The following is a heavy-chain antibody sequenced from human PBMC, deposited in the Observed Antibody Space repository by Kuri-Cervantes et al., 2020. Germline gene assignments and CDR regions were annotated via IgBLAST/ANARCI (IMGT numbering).Heavy chain of an antibody. Sequence: ASVKVSCKASGYTFTSYDSNWVRQATGQGLEWMGWMNPNSGNTGYAQKFQGRVTMTRDTSISTAYMELSRLRSDDTAVYYCARDEIAAAGTGWFEPWGQGTLVTVSS. V-gene: IGHV1-8*01. D-gene: IGHD6-13*01. CDR3: ARDEIAAAGTGWFEP. CDR1: GYTFTSYD. CDR2: MNPNSGNT. J-gene: IGHJ5*02.